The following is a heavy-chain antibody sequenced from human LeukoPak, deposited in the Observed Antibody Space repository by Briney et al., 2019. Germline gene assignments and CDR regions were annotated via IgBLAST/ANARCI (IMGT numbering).Heavy chain of an antibody. D-gene: IGHD3-22*01. V-gene: IGHV4-34*01. J-gene: IGHJ4*02. Sequence: SETLSLTCAVYGGSFSGYYWSWIRQPPGKGLEWIGEINHSGSTNYNPSPKSRVTISVDTSKNQFSLKLSSVTAADTAVYYCARGRIYYYDSSGYFYSWGQGTLVTVSS. CDR3: ARGRIYYYDSSGYFYS. CDR2: INHSGST. CDR1: GGSFSGYY.